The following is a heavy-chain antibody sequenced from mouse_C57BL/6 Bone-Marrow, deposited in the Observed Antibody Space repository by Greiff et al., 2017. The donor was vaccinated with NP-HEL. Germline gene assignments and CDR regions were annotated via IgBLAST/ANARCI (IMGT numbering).Heavy chain of an antibody. CDR1: GYTFTDYN. J-gene: IGHJ4*01. V-gene: IGHV1-22*01. Sequence: QLQQSGPELVKPGASVKMSCKASGYTFTDYNMHWVKQSHGKSLEWIGYINPNNGGTSYNQKFKGKATLTVNKSSSTAYMELRSLTSEDSAVYYCAKGIYDGYLYAMDYWGQGTSVTVSS. CDR2: INPNNGGT. CDR3: AKGIYDGYLYAMDY. D-gene: IGHD2-3*01.